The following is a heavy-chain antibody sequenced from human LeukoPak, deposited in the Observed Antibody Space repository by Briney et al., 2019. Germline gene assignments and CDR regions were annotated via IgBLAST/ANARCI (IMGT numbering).Heavy chain of an antibody. CDR1: GFTFSSYS. CDR3: ARDLGVFRDVRGVDK. V-gene: IGHV3-21*01. CDR2: ISSSSSYI. Sequence: PGGSLRLSCAASGFTFSSYSMNWVRQAPGKGLEWVSSISSSSSYIYYADSVKGRFTISRDNAKNSLYLQMNSLRAEDTAVYYCARDLGVFRDVRGVDKWGQGTLVTVSS. J-gene: IGHJ4*02. D-gene: IGHD3-10*01.